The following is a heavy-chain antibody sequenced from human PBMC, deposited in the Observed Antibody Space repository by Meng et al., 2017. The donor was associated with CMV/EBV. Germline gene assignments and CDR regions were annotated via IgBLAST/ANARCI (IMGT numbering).Heavy chain of an antibody. J-gene: IGHJ4*02. CDR3: ARDSSGKNSGSYSY. Sequence: EVQLVESGGGLVKPGGSLSRSCAASGFTFSSYSMNWVRQAPGKGLEWVSSISSSSSYIYYADSVKGRFTISRDNAKNSLYLQMNSLRAEDTAVYYCARDSSGKNSGSYSYWGQGTLVTVSS. CDR2: ISSSSSYI. V-gene: IGHV3-21*01. CDR1: GFTFSSYS. D-gene: IGHD1-26*01.